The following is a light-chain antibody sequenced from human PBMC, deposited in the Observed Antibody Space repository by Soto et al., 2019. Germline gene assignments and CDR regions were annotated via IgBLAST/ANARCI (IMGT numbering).Light chain of an antibody. CDR2: EVS. J-gene: IGLJ1*01. V-gene: IGLV2-14*01. CDR3: TSYTTSRSLDV. Sequence: QSALTHPESVPGSPGQSITLSCTGTSSDFGGYNYVSWYQHHQGKAPKLMIYEVSNRPSGVSNRFSGSKSGNTASLTISGLQAEDEAAYYCTSYTTSRSLDVFGTGTKVTVL. CDR1: SSDFGGYNY.